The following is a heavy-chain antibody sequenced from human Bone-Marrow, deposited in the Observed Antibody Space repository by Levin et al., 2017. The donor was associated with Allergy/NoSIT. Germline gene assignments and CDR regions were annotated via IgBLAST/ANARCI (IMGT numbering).Heavy chain of an antibody. Sequence: GGSLRLSCAASGFTFSRYSMHWVRQAPGKGLEWVSYIISSSNTKDYAASVKGRFTISSDNAKNSLYLQMNSLRDEDTAVYYCAKEDNLNAKRALDYWGQGTLVTVSS. J-gene: IGHJ4*02. CDR2: IISSSNTK. D-gene: IGHD1-20*01. CDR3: AKEDNLNAKRALDY. CDR1: GFTFSRYS. V-gene: IGHV3-48*02.